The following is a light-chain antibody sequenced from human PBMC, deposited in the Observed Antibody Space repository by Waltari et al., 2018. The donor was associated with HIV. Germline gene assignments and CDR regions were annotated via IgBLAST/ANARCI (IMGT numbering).Light chain of an antibody. V-gene: IGKV3-20*01. CDR1: QSVSSSY. CDR2: GAS. CDR3: QQYGSSPIT. J-gene: IGKJ4*01. Sequence: EFVLTQSPGTLSLSPGHRATLSCRASQSVSSSYLAWYQQRPGQAPRLIIYGASSRAAGIPDRFSGSGSGTDFALTISSLEPEDFAVYYCQQYGSSPITFGRGTKVEIK.